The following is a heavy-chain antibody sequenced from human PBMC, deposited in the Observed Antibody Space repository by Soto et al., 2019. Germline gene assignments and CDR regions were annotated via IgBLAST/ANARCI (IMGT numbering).Heavy chain of an antibody. CDR2: IWYDGSNK. CDR3: ARDRDIVVVPAAGQYYYYMDV. D-gene: IGHD2-2*01. J-gene: IGHJ6*03. V-gene: IGHV3-33*01. Sequence: GGSLRLSCAASGFTFSSYGMHWVRQAPGKGLEWVAVIWYDGSNKYYADSVKGRFTISRDNSKNTLYLQMNSLRAEDTAVYYCARDRDIVVVPAAGQYYYYMDVWGKGTTVTVSS. CDR1: GFTFSSYG.